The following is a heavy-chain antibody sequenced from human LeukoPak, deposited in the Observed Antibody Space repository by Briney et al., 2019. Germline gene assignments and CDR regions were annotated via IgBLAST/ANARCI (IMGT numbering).Heavy chain of an antibody. CDR3: ARGRTLFDY. D-gene: IGHD2-21*01. CDR1: GGSFSGYY. V-gene: IGHV4-34*01. Sequence: PSETLSLTCAVYGGSFSGYYWSWIRQPPGKGLEWIGEINHSGSTNYNPSLKSRATISVDTSKNQFSLKLSSVAAADTAVYYCARGRTLFDYWGQGTLVTVSS. J-gene: IGHJ4*02. CDR2: INHSGST.